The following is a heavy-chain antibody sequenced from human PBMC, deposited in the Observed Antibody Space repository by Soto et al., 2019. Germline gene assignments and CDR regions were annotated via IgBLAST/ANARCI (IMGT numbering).Heavy chain of an antibody. Sequence: PSETLSLICTVSGGSISSFYWSWIRQPPGKGLEWIGYIYYSGSTNYNPSLKSRVTISVDTSKNQFSLKMSSVTAADTAVYYCARGYYGSGSYYNVDWFDPWGQGTLVTVSS. D-gene: IGHD3-10*01. CDR2: IYYSGST. CDR3: ARGYYGSGSYYNVDWFDP. V-gene: IGHV4-59*01. CDR1: GGSISSFY. J-gene: IGHJ5*02.